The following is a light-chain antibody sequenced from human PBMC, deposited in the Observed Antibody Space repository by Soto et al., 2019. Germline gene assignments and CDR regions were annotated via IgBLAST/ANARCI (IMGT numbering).Light chain of an antibody. Sequence: DIQMTQSPSTLSASVGDRVTITCRASQSISSWLAWYQQKPGKAPKLPIYTASSLESGVPSRFSGSGSGTEFTLTISSLQPDDFATHFCQQYNSYPTFGQGTKLEIK. J-gene: IGKJ2*01. CDR3: QQYNSYPT. CDR2: TAS. CDR1: QSISSW. V-gene: IGKV1-5*03.